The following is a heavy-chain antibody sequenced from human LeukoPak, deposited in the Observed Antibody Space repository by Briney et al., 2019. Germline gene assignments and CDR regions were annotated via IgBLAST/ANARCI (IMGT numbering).Heavy chain of an antibody. J-gene: IGHJ4*02. CDR3: ARDLGAGQWPYYFDY. CDR1: GFTFSSYS. Sequence: PGGSLRLSCAASGFTFSSYSMNWVRQAPGKGLEWVSYISSSSTIYYADSVKGRFTISRDNAKNSLYLQMNSLRDEDTAVYYYARDLGAGQWPYYFDYWGQGTLVTVSS. CDR2: ISSSSTI. D-gene: IGHD6-19*01. V-gene: IGHV3-48*02.